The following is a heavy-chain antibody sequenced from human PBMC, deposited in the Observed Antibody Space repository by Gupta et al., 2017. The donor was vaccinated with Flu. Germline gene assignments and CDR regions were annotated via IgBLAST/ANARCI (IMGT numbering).Heavy chain of an antibody. CDR1: GFIFSRFS. D-gene: IGHD3-3*02. J-gene: IGHJ4*02. Sequence: EVQLAASGGGLVKPGGSLRLSCAASGFIFSRFSMSWVLQAPGKGLEWVSSISGGSSDIYYADSVKGRFTISRDNARNSLYLQMNSLRAEDTAVYYCARDSNFNYWGQGTLVTVSS. CDR3: ARDSNFNY. CDR2: ISGGSSDI. V-gene: IGHV3-21*01.